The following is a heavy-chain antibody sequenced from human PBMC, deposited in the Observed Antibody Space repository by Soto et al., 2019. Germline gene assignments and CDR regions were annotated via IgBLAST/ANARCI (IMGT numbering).Heavy chain of an antibody. V-gene: IGHV1-69*02. J-gene: IGHJ3*02. CDR3: AILVYSGYDESAFDI. D-gene: IGHD5-12*01. CDR2: IIPILGIA. CDR1: GGGFSSCT. Sequence: SVKPCCKASGGGFSSCTLSWVRQSPGQGLEWMGRIIPILGIANYAQKFQGRVTITADKSTSTAYMELSSLRSEDTAVYYCAILVYSGYDESAFDIWGQGTMVTVSS.